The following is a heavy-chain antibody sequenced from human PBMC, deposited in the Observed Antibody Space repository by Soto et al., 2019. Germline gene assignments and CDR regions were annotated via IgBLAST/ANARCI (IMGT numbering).Heavy chain of an antibody. D-gene: IGHD3-22*01. CDR3: ARVRYYDSSGYLYYFDY. J-gene: IGHJ4*02. CDR1: GGTFSSYA. CDR2: IIPIFGTA. V-gene: IGHV1-69*01. Sequence: QVQLVQSGAEVKKPGSSVKVSCKASGGTFSSYAISWVRQAPGQGLEWMGGIIPIFGTANYAQKFQGRVTITEDATTSTAYMELSSLRSEDTAVYYCARVRYYDSSGYLYYFDYWGQGTLVTVSS.